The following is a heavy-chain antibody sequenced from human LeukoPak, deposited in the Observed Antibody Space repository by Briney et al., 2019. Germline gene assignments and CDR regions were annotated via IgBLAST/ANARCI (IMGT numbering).Heavy chain of an antibody. V-gene: IGHV3-21*01. D-gene: IGHD1-26*01. CDR3: AREMGSFDAGCDY. J-gene: IGHJ4*02. Sequence: GGSLKLSCAASGFTFSSYSTNWVRQAPGKGLEWVSSISSSSSHIYYADSVKGRFTISRDNAKNSLYLQMNSLRAEDTAVYYCAREMGSFDAGCDYWGQGTLVTVSS. CDR2: ISSSSSHI. CDR1: GFTFSSYS.